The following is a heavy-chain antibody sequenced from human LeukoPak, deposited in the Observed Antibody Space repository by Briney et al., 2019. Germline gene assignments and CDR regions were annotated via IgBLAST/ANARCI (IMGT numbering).Heavy chain of an antibody. CDR3: ARDNFEAVWFGELGEGYYFDY. D-gene: IGHD3-10*01. CDR1: DGSMTNNY. CDR2: IYISGSS. V-gene: IGHV4-4*07. J-gene: IGHJ4*02. Sequence: SETLSLTCTVSDGSMTNNYWSWLRQPAGKGLEWIGRIYISGSSYYNPSLKSRVSMSVDTSQNQFSLKLSSVTAADTAVYYCARDNFEAVWFGELGEGYYFDYWGQGTLVTVSS.